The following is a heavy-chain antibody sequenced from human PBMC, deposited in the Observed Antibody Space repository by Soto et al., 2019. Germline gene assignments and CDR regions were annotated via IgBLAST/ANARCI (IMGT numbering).Heavy chain of an antibody. V-gene: IGHV3-33*01. CDR3: ARSASFPELQFYFDY. CDR1: GFTFSSYG. D-gene: IGHD1-26*01. Sequence: QVQLVESGGGVVQPGRSLRLSCAASGFTFSSYGMHWVRQAPGKGLEWVAVIWNDGSKKYYADSVKGRFTISRDNSKNTLDPPMNSLRAEDTPIYYCARSASFPELQFYFDYWGQGTLGSVSS. CDR2: IWNDGSKK. J-gene: IGHJ4*02.